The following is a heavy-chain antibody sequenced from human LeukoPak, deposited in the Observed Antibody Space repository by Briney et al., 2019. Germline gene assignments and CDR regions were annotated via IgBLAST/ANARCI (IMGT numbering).Heavy chain of an antibody. CDR2: ISSDGNT. CDR3: ARGQEQFSSPWQWGPRRKNFYYYGMDV. J-gene: IGHJ6*02. CDR1: GFTVSSSS. D-gene: IGHD6-19*01. Sequence: GGSLRLSCAASGFTVSSSSMNWVRLGPGKGLEWVSVISSDGNTYYADPVKGRFTISRDNSRNTLSLQMHGLRADDTAVYYCARGQEQFSSPWQWGPRRKNFYYYGMDVWGQGTTVTVSS. V-gene: IGHV3-66*01.